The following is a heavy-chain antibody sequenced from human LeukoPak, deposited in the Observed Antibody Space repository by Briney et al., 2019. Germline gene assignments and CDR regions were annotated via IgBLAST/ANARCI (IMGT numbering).Heavy chain of an antibody. D-gene: IGHD5-24*01. V-gene: IGHV3-30*02. CDR3: ATAPRWLYFGYFDY. CDR2: IPSGGGNE. CDR1: GFNLSTFG. Sequence: GDSLSLSRAASGFNLSTFGMNWVRPAPGKGLDWEAVIPSGGGNEFYADSLKCRFNVSRDSSKQPLYLQMNSLSPDDTPVYYCATAPRWLYFGYFDYWGQGTLVTVSS. J-gene: IGHJ4*02.